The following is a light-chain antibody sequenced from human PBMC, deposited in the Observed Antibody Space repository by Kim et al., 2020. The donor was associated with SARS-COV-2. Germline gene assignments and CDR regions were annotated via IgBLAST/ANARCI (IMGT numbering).Light chain of an antibody. CDR2: DAS. CDR3: QQYDIPPNI. CDR1: QDITKY. V-gene: IGKV1-33*01. Sequence: DIQMTQSPSSLSASVGDRVTITCQASQDITKYLNWYQHKPGKAPKLLIYDASNLETGVPSRFSGNGSGTHFTFTISSLQPDDIGTYYCQQYDIPPNIFGQGTKLEI. J-gene: IGKJ2*01.